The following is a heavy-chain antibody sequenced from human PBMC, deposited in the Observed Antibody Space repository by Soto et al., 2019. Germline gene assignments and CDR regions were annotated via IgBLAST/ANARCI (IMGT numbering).Heavy chain of an antibody. Sequence: GSLRLSCTASGFSLSTSWMTWVRQAPGKGLEWVANIMQDGSNKYYVDSVKGRFTISRDNAKNSLYLQMKSLIAEDTSVYYCAKEGGLSGSYYISSSYYFDYWGQGTLVTVSS. CDR3: AKEGGLSGSYYISSSYYFDY. J-gene: IGHJ4*02. CDR1: GFSLSTSW. V-gene: IGHV3-7*01. D-gene: IGHD1-26*01. CDR2: IMQDGSNK.